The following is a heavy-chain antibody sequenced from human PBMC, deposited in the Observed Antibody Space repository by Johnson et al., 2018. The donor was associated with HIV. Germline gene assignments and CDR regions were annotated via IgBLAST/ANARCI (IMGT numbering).Heavy chain of an antibody. V-gene: IGHV3-53*01. Sequence: VQLVESGGGLIQPGGSLRLSCAASGFTVSSNYMSWVRQAPGKGLEWVSVIYSGGSTYYADSVKGRFTISRDNSKNSLYLQMNSLKTEDTAGYYCARVGQQSNAFDIWGQGTMVTVSS. CDR2: IYSGGST. D-gene: IGHD6-13*01. CDR3: ARVGQQSNAFDI. J-gene: IGHJ3*02. CDR1: GFTVSSNY.